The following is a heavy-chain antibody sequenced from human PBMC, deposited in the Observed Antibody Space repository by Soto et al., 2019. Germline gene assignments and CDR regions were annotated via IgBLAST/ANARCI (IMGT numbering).Heavy chain of an antibody. D-gene: IGHD3-16*01. CDR2: IIPIFGTA. V-gene: IGHV1-69*12. J-gene: IGHJ6*02. CDR1: GGTFSSYA. CDR3: ASAWGPSYYYGMDV. Sequence: QVQLVQSGAEVKKPGSSVKVSCKASGGTFSSYAISWVRQAPGQGLEWMGGIIPIFGTADYAQKFQGRVAXTADASTSTAYMELSSLRSEDTAAYYCASAWGPSYYYGMDVWGQGTTVTVSS.